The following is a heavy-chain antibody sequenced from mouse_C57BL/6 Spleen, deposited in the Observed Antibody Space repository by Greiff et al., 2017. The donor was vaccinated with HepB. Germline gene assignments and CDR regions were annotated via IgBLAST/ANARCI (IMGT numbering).Heavy chain of an antibody. Sequence: VKLVESGAELARPGASVKLSCKASGYTFTSYGISWVKQRTGQGLEWIGEIYPRSGNTYYNEKFKGKATLTADKSSSTAYMELRSLTSEDSAVYFCARSGYDGYGYFDVWGTGTTVTVSS. J-gene: IGHJ1*03. CDR3: ARSGYDGYGYFDV. CDR1: GYTFTSYG. V-gene: IGHV1-81*01. D-gene: IGHD2-3*01. CDR2: IYPRSGNT.